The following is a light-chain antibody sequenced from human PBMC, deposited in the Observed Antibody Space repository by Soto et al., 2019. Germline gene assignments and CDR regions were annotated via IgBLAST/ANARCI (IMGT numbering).Light chain of an antibody. V-gene: IGKV3-20*01. CDR2: GAS. CDR1: QSVSNTY. Sequence: EFVLTQSPGTLSLSPGERATLSCRASQSVSNTYVAWYQHIPGQTPRLLIYGASNRATGIPDRFSGSGSGTDFTLTISRMEPEDFADYYCQQHDNSPWMFGQGTKVDIK. J-gene: IGKJ1*01. CDR3: QQHDNSPWM.